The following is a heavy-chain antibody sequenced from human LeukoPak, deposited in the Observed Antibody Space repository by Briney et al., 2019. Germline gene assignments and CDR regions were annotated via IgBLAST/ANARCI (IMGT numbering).Heavy chain of an antibody. CDR1: GFTFSSYA. D-gene: IGHD4-17*01. J-gene: IGHJ4*02. V-gene: IGHV3-23*01. CDR3: AKDYGDYAYYFDY. CDR2: ISGSGYST. Sequence: PGGSLRLSCAASGFTFSSYAMSWVRQAPGKGLEWVSVISGSGYSTYYADSVKGRFTISRDNSKNTLYLQMNSLRAEDTAVYYCAKDYGDYAYYFDYWGQGTLVTVSS.